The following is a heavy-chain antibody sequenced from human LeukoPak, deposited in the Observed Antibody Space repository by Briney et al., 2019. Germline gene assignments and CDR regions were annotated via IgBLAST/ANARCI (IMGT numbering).Heavy chain of an antibody. J-gene: IGHJ4*02. CDR2: IHNSEST. CDR3: ARHGDGESGSYYPLGY. D-gene: IGHD1-26*01. V-gene: IGHV4-39*01. Sequence: SETLSLTCTVSGGSISTSYYYWGWIRQPPGKGLEWIGNIHNSESTYYNPSLKSRVTISVDTSKNQFSLKLSSVTAADTAVYYCARHGDGESGSYYPLGYWGQGTLVTVSS. CDR1: GGSISTSYYY.